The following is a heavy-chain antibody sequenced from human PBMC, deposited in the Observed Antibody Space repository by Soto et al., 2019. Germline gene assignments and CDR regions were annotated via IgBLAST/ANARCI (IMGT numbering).Heavy chain of an antibody. CDR3: ARGSSGSSCYSGMYV. J-gene: IGHJ6*02. Sequence: GGSVRFSGAASGFKFNSYSINWVRQSPGKRMELLSSISISGYIFSTDWVRGGFTISRDNAKNPVYMQINSVRAEDTDVYFCARGSSGSSCYSGMYVGGQGTTVTVSS. V-gene: IGHV3-21*01. D-gene: IGHD6-25*01. CDR1: GFKFNSYS. CDR2: ISISGYI.